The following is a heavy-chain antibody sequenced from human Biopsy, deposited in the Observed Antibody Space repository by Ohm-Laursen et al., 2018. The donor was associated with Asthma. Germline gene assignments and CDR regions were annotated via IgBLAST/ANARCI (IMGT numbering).Heavy chain of an antibody. CDR3: ARTTYGHDGFDP. V-gene: IGHV4-31*03. Sequence: SQTLSLTCSVSGGSINIGDYYWSWIRQHPVKGLEWIGHIYCSGSTYYNPSLKSRVSISLDTSKNQFSLSLTSVTAADTAVYYCARTTYGHDGFDPWGQGTLVTASS. J-gene: IGHJ5*02. D-gene: IGHD4-17*01. CDR2: IYCSGST. CDR1: GGSINIGDYY.